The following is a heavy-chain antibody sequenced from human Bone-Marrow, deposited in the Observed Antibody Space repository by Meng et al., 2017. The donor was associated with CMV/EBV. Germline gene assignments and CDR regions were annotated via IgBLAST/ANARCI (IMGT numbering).Heavy chain of an antibody. Sequence: ASVKVSCKASGYTFTSYDINWVRQATGQGLEWMGWMNPNSGNTGYAQKFQGRVTMTRNTSISTAYMELSSLRSEDTAVYYWARVGVIGGWFDPWGQGTLVTVSS. CDR2: MNPNSGNT. D-gene: IGHD3-16*01. J-gene: IGHJ5*02. CDR1: GYTFTSYD. V-gene: IGHV1-8*01. CDR3: ARVGVIGGWFDP.